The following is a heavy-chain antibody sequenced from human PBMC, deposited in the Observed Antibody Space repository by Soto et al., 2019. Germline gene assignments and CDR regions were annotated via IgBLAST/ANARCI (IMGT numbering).Heavy chain of an antibody. Sequence: SETLSLTCTVSGGSISSYYWSWIRQPPGKGLEWIGYIYYSGSTNYNPSLKSRVTISVDTSKNQFSLKLSSVTAADTAVYYCASSSLGYCSGGSCYPSAFDIWGQGTMVTVSS. J-gene: IGHJ3*02. D-gene: IGHD2-15*01. CDR1: GGSISSYY. V-gene: IGHV4-59*01. CDR3: ASSSLGYCSGGSCYPSAFDI. CDR2: IYYSGST.